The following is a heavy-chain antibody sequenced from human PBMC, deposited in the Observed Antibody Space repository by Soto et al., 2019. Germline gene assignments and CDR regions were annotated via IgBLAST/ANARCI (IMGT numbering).Heavy chain of an antibody. CDR1: EDTFRNYA. CDR3: ASTEYDSSAYYYWYLGL. V-gene: IGHV1-69*06. J-gene: IGHJ2*01. D-gene: IGHD3-22*01. CDR2: SIPIFGTA. Sequence: QVELVQSGAEVKKPGSSVKVSCQASEDTFRNYAISWVRQAPGQGLEWMGGSIPIFGTANSAQKFQGRVTITADTSANTVYLELSSLRSEDTAVYYEASTEYDSSAYYYWYLGLWGRGTLVTVSS.